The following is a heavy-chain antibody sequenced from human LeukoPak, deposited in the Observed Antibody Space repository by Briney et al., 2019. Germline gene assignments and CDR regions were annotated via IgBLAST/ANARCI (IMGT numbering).Heavy chain of an antibody. V-gene: IGHV3-74*01. CDR3: ARPTLDMRWSWFDP. Sequence: PGGSLRLSCAASGFTFSSYSMNWVRQAPGKGLEWVSRINSDGSSTSYADSVKGRFTISRDNAKNTLYLQMNSLRAEDAAVYYCARPTLDMRWSWFDPWGQGTLVTVSS. CDR2: INSDGSST. D-gene: IGHD3-16*01. J-gene: IGHJ5*02. CDR1: GFTFSSYS.